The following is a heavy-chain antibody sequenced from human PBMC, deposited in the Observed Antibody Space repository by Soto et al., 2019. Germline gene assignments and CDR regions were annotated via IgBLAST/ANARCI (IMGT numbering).Heavy chain of an antibody. J-gene: IGHJ4*02. CDR1: GFTFDDYS. D-gene: IGHD1-7*01. Sequence: GVSLRLSCASSGFTFDDYSMHWVRQAPGKGLEWVSGISWNSGSIGYADSVKGRFTISRDNAKNSLYLQMNSLRAEDTALYYCAKGGYNWNSYLHYWGQGT. V-gene: IGHV3-9*01. CDR2: ISWNSGSI. CDR3: AKGGYNWNSYLHY.